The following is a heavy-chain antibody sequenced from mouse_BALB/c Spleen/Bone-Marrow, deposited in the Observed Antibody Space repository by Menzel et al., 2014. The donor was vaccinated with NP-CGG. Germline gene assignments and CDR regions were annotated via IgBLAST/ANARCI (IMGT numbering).Heavy chain of an antibody. CDR1: GYSFTGYY. CDR3: ESRGESFDF. Sequence: EVQLQQSGPELVKPGASVKISCKASGYSFTGYYMHWVKQSHGNSLDWIGYIYPYNGVSSYNQKFKGKATLTVDKSSSTAYMEHRSLTSDDSAVYCCESRGESFDFWGAGTTVTVSS. CDR2: IYPYNGVS. V-gene: IGHV1-31*01. J-gene: IGHJ1*01.